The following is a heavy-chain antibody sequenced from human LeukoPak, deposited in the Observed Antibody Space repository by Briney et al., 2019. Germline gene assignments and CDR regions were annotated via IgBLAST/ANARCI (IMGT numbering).Heavy chain of an antibody. CDR3: ARVGSSGPKGGYYYYYMDV. CDR1: GFTFSNYW. J-gene: IGHJ6*03. D-gene: IGHD6-19*01. CDR2: IKEDESEK. Sequence: GGSLRLSCAASGFTFSNYWMSWVRQAPGKGLEWVAKIKEDESEKDYVDSVKGRFTISRDNAKNSLYLQMNSLRAEDTALYYCARVGSSGPKGGYYYYYMDVWGKGTTVTVSS. V-gene: IGHV3-7*03.